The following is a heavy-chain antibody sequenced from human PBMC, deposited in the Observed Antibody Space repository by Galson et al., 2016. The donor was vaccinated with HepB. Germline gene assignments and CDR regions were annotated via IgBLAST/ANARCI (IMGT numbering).Heavy chain of an antibody. CDR3: AKDLQVSPLWFGELFPDD. V-gene: IGHV3-23*01. J-gene: IGHJ4*02. CDR1: GFTFRGYA. CDR2: ITAAGGVT. D-gene: IGHD3-10*01. Sequence: SLRLSCAASGFTFRGYAMSWVRQAPGKGLEWLSAITAAGGVTYYADSVKGRFTIARDNSKNTLYLEMSSLRVEDTAVYYCAKDLQVSPLWFGELFPDDWGREPWSPSPQ.